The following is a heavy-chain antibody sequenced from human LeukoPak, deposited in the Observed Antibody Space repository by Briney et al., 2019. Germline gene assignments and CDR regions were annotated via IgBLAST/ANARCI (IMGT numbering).Heavy chain of an antibody. CDR3: ARGGGLDV. J-gene: IGHJ6*02. D-gene: IGHD3-16*01. Sequence: GGSLRLSCAASGFTFSTYGMSWVRQAPGKGLEWVASINHNGNVNYYVDSVKGRFTISRDNAKNSLYLQMSNLRAEDTAVYFCARGGGLDVWGQGATVTVSS. CDR2: INHNGNVN. CDR1: GFTFSTYG. V-gene: IGHV3-7*03.